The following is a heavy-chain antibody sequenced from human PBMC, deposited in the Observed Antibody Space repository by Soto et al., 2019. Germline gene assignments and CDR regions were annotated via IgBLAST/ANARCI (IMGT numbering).Heavy chain of an antibody. CDR1: GYTFTSYG. D-gene: IGHD3-3*01. Sequence: ASVKVSCKASGYTFTSYGISWVRQAPGQGLEWMGWISAYNGNTNYAQKLQGRVTMTTDTSTSTAYMELRSLRSDDTAVYYCARDLIIRLFYFCSGYYWNCFGPWGQATLITVSP. J-gene: IGHJ5*02. CDR3: ARDLIIRLFYFCSGYYWNCFGP. CDR2: ISAYNGNT. V-gene: IGHV1-18*01.